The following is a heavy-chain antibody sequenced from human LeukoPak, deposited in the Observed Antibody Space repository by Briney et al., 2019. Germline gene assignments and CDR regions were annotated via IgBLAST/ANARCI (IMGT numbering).Heavy chain of an antibody. CDR2: INPNSGGT. CDR1: GYTFTNYG. V-gene: IGHV1-2*02. J-gene: IGHJ4*02. Sequence: GASVKVSCKASGYTFTNYGINWVRYAPGQGLEWMGWINPNSGGTNYAQKFQGRVTMTRDTSISTAYMELSRLRSDDTAVYYCARSYRYSSGWDYWGQGTLVTVSS. CDR3: ARSYRYSSGWDY. D-gene: IGHD6-19*01.